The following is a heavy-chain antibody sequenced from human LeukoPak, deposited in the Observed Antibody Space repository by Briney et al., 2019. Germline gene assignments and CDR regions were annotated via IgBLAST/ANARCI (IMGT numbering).Heavy chain of an antibody. CDR2: IIPIFGTA. V-gene: IGHV1-69*13. Sequence: ASVKVSCTASGGTFSSYAISWVRQAPGQGLEWMGGIIPIFGTANYAQKFQGRVTITADESTSTAYMELSSLRSEDTAVYYCARSGGSCCNWFDPWGQGTLVTVSS. D-gene: IGHD2-15*01. CDR3: ARSGGSCCNWFDP. J-gene: IGHJ5*02. CDR1: GGTFSSYA.